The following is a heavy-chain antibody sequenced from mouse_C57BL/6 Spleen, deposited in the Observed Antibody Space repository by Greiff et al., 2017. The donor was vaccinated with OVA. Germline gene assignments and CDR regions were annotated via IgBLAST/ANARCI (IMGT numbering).Heavy chain of an antibody. CDR1: GYTFTDYY. J-gene: IGHJ4*01. Sequence: VQLQQSGPVLVKPGASVKMSCKASGYTFTDYYMNWVKQSHGKSLEWIGVINPYNGGTSYNQKFKGKATLTVDKSSSTAYMELNSLTSEDSAVYYCAREETGNAMDYWGQGTSVTVSS. CDR2: INPYNGGT. V-gene: IGHV1-19*01. CDR3: AREETGNAMDY. D-gene: IGHD4-1*01.